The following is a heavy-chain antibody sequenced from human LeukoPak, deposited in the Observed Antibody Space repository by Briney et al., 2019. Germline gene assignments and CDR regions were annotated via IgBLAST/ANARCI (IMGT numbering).Heavy chain of an antibody. CDR1: GYTFTSYG. CDR3: ASYPYYYDSSGYYALGY. D-gene: IGHD3-22*01. Sequence: GASVKVSCKASGYTFTSYGISWVRQAPGQGLEWMGWISAYNGNTNYARKLQGRVTMTTDTSTSTAYMELRSLRSDDTAVYYCASYPYYYDSSGYYALGYWGQGTLVTVSS. J-gene: IGHJ4*02. V-gene: IGHV1-18*01. CDR2: ISAYNGNT.